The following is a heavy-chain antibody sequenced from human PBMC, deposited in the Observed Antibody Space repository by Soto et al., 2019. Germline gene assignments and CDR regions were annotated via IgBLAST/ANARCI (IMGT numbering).Heavy chain of an antibody. D-gene: IGHD4-4*01. Sequence: QVQLVQSGAEVKMPGASVKVSCKTSGYTFSTYGIAWVRQAPGQAPEWVGWTSTNNDKTHFAQKLQGRITLTTDPSTSSVYMQLRSLRSDDTAVYYCARDDCFGATFYSGDYWGQGTLVTVSS. CDR1: GYTFSTYG. CDR2: TSTNNDKT. V-gene: IGHV1-18*01. J-gene: IGHJ4*02. CDR3: ARDDCFGATFYSGDY.